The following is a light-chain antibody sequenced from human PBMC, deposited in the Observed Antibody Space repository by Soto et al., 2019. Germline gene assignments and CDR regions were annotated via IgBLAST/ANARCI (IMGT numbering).Light chain of an antibody. CDR3: QQSYSTPPIT. Sequence: DIQMTQSPSSLSASVGDRVTITCRASQSISNYLNWYQQKPGKAPKPLIYAASSLQSGGPSRFSGSGSGTDFTLPISSLQPEDVATDYCQQSYSTPPITFGQGTRLEIQ. CDR1: QSISNY. V-gene: IGKV1-39*01. CDR2: AAS. J-gene: IGKJ5*01.